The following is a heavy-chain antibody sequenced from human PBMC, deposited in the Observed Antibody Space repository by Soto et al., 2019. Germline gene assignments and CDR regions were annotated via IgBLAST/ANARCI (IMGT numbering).Heavy chain of an antibody. CDR2: ISAYNGNT. D-gene: IGHD6-19*01. J-gene: IGHJ6*03. V-gene: IGHV1-18*01. CDR1: GYTFTSYG. Sequence: ASVKVSCKASGYTFTSYGISWVRQAPGQGLEWMGWISAYNGNTSYAQKLQGRVTMTTDTSTSTAYMELRSLRSDDTAVYYCARAPYSSGWPLTTHYYYYYMDVWGKGTTVTVSS. CDR3: ARAPYSSGWPLTTHYYYYYMDV.